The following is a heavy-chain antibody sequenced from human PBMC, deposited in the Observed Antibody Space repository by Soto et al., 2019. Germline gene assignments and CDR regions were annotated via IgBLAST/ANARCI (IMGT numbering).Heavy chain of an antibody. J-gene: IGHJ4*02. Sequence: SETLCFTGTISGGSISSSSYYWGWIRQPPGKGLEWIGSIYYSGSTYYNPSLKSRVTISVDTSKNQFSLKLSSVTAADTAVYYCASSIAAAGQLFDYWSQGTLVTVSS. CDR3: ASSIAAAGQLFDY. CDR2: IYYSGST. D-gene: IGHD6-13*01. V-gene: IGHV4-39*01. CDR1: GGSISSSSYY.